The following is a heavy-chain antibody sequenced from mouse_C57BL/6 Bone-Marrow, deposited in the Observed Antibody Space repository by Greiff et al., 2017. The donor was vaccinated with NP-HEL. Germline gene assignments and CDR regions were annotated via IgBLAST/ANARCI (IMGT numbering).Heavy chain of an antibody. D-gene: IGHD1-1*01. J-gene: IGHJ2*01. CDR2: IDPEDGET. Sequence: VQLQQSGAELVKPGASVKLSCTASGFNIKDYYMHWVKQRTEQGLEWIGRIDPEDGETKYAPKFQGKATITADTSSNTAYLQLSSLTSEDTAVYYCASGTTVVTNWEFYYFDYWGQGTTRTVSS. CDR1: GFNIKDYY. CDR3: ASGTTVVTNWEFYYFDY. V-gene: IGHV14-2*01.